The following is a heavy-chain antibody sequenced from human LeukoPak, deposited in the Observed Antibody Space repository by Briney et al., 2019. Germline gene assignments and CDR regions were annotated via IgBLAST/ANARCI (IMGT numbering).Heavy chain of an antibody. Sequence: GGSLRLSCAASGFTVSSSYMNWVRQAPGKGLEWVSSISSSSSYIYYADSVKGRFTISKDNAKNSLYLQMNSLRAEDTAVYYCARGGFTMVRGVIINGDAFDIWGQGTMVTVSS. CDR3: ARGGFTMVRGVIINGDAFDI. J-gene: IGHJ3*02. V-gene: IGHV3-21*01. CDR1: GFTVSSSY. CDR2: ISSSSSYI. D-gene: IGHD3-10*01.